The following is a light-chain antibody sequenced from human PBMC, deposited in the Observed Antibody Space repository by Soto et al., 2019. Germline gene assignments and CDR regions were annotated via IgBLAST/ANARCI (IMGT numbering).Light chain of an antibody. V-gene: IGLV2-11*01. CDR1: SSDVGVYNY. CDR3: CSYAGSYTFV. J-gene: IGLJ1*01. Sequence: HSALTQHRSVPGSPGQSVTISCTGTSSDVGVYNYVSWYQQHPGKAPKLMIYDVTKRPSGVPDRFSGSTSANTASLTISGLQAEDEADYYCCSYAGSYTFVFGTGTKVTVL. CDR2: DVT.